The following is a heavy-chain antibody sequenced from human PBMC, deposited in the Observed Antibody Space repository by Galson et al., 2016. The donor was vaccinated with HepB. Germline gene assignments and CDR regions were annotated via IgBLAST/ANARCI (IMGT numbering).Heavy chain of an antibody. CDR2: IYSGGNT. V-gene: IGHV3-66*02. CDR3: ARQYGMDF. J-gene: IGHJ6*04. CDR1: GFSVSSNY. Sequence: SLRLSCAASGFSVSSNYMTWVRQAPGKGLEWVSVIYSGGNTYYADSVKGRFTISRDNSKNTLYLQMNSLRAEDTAVYYCARQYGMDFWGKGTTVTVSS.